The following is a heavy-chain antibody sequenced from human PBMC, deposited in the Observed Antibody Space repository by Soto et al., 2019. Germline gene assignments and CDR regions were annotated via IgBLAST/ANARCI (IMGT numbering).Heavy chain of an antibody. D-gene: IGHD1-1*01. CDR2: IIPVFGTA. V-gene: IGHV1-69*01. Sequence: QVQLVQSGAEVKKPGSSVKVSCKASGGTFSSYAISWVRQAPGQGLECMGGIIPVFGTANYAQKFQGRVTINADESTSTVYMELSSLSYEDTAVYYCARGWNDFPHWGQGTLVTVSS. J-gene: IGHJ1*01. CDR1: GGTFSSYA. CDR3: ARGWNDFPH.